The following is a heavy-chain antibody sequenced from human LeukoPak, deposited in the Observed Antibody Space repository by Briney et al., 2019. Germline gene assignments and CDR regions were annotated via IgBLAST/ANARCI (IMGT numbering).Heavy chain of an antibody. Sequence: GGSLTLSCAASGFTVSSNHMSWVRQAPGKGLEWVSVIYSGGSTYYADSVKGRFTISRDNSKNTLYLQMNSLRAEDTSVYYCARLGGGTWFDYWGQGTLVTVSS. D-gene: IGHD2-15*01. CDR3: ARLGGGTWFDY. J-gene: IGHJ4*02. CDR1: GFTVSSNH. V-gene: IGHV3-66*01. CDR2: IYSGGST.